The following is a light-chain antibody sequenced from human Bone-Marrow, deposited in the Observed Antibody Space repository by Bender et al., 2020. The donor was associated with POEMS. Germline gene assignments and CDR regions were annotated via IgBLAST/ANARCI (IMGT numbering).Light chain of an antibody. CDR1: GVSIASNF. J-gene: IGLJ3*02. V-gene: IGLV6-57*02. Sequence: NLMLTQPHSVSGSPGETVTISCTGSGVSIASNFVQWFQQRPGGAPTTIIFEDSERPSGVPDRFSGSIDRSSNSASLTISGLQTEDEADYYCQSYDSDVMGVFGGGTRLSVL. CDR2: EDS. CDR3: QSYDSDVMGV.